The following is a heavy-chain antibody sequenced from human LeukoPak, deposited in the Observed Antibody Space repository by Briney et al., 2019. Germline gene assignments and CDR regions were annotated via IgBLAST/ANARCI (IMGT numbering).Heavy chain of an antibody. D-gene: IGHD5-18*01. CDR2: INAGNGNT. V-gene: IGHV1-3*01. Sequence: ASVKVSCKASGYTFTSYAMHWVRQAPGQRLEWMGWINAGNGNTKYSQKFQGRVTITRDTSASTAYMELSSLRSEDTAVNYCARGSSQLWPLDYWGQGTLVTVSS. J-gene: IGHJ4*02. CDR3: ARGSSQLWPLDY. CDR1: GYTFTSYA.